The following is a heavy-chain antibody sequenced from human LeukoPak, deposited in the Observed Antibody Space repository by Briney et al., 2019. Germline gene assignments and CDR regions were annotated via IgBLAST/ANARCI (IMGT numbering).Heavy chain of an antibody. V-gene: IGHV4-61*02. D-gene: IGHD2-15*01. Sequence: SETLSLTCTVSGGSISSGSYNWSWIRQPAGKGLEWIGRIYTSGSTNYNPSLKSRVTISVDTSKNQFSLKLCSVTAADTALYYCARLVVVVAATRNTSYYYYYGMDVWGQGTTVTVSS. J-gene: IGHJ6*02. CDR2: IYTSGST. CDR1: GGSISSGSYN. CDR3: ARLVVVVAATRNTSYYYYYGMDV.